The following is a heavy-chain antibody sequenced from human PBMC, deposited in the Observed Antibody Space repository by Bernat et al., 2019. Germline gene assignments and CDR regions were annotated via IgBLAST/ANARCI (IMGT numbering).Heavy chain of an antibody. Sequence: EVQLVESGGGLVQPGGSLRLSCAASGFTFSSVWMSWVRQVPGKGLEWVANIKQDGREKFYLDSMKGRFTVSRYNAKNSLNLKMNSVRAEDTAVYYCGRVPGVEQYFDYWGQGTLVTVTS. D-gene: IGHD1/OR15-1a*01. V-gene: IGHV3-7*01. CDR3: GRVPGVEQYFDY. CDR1: GFTFSSVW. CDR2: IKQDGREK. J-gene: IGHJ4*02.